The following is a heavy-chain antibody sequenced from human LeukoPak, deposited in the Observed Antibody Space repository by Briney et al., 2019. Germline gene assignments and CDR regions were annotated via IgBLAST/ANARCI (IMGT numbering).Heavy chain of an antibody. D-gene: IGHD7-27*01. CDR1: GFTVSSNY. CDR3: AKAWQDAWDYFDY. J-gene: IGHJ4*02. CDR2: IYSGGST. V-gene: IGHV3-53*01. Sequence: PGGSLRLSCAASGFTVSSNYMSWVRQAPGKGLEWVSVIYSGGSTYYADSVKGRFTISGDNSKNTLYLQMNSLRAEDTAVYYCAKAWQDAWDYFDYWGQGTLVTVSS.